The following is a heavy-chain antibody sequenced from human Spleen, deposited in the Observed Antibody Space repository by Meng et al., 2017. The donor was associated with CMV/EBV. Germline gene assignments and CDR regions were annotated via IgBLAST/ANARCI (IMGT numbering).Heavy chain of an antibody. CDR3: ASGPPYSSSWYYFDY. V-gene: IGHV4/OR15-8*01. Sequence: SETLSLTCIVSGGSTSGGHWWGWVRQPPGKGLEWITIIYYDGNTKYNPSLRSRVTISVDTSKNQVSLKLSSVSAADTAVYYCASGPPYSSSWYYFDYWGQGTLVTVSS. CDR1: GGSTSGGHW. J-gene: IGHJ4*02. D-gene: IGHD6-13*01. CDR2: IYYDGNT.